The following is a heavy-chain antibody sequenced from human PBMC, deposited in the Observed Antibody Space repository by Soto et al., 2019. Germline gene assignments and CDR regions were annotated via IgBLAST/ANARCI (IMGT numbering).Heavy chain of an antibody. CDR1: GYSFTSYW. CDR3: ARREGVWAFDI. Sequence: EVQLVQSGAEVKKPGESLKISCKGSGYSFTSYWIGWVLQMPGKGLEWIGIIYPGDSDTRYSSSFQAQVTTSADNSIRTAYLQWGSLKASDTAMYYCARREGVWAFDIRGQGTMVTVSS. D-gene: IGHD3-10*01. CDR2: IYPGDSDT. V-gene: IGHV5-51*01. J-gene: IGHJ3*02.